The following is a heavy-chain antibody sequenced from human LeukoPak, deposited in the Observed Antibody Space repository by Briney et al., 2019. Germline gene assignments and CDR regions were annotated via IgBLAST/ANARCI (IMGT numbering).Heavy chain of an antibody. CDR3: AKEEKSRSWSDIDV. CDR2: IRWDGGGT. J-gene: IGHJ6*04. CDR1: GFSFDDYV. V-gene: IGHV3-43D*04. D-gene: IGHD1-26*01. Sequence: PGGSLRLSCAASGFSFDDYVMHWVRQAPGKGLEWVSLIRWDGGGTFYAESVKGRFTISRDNSKNSLYLQMNSLKIEDTALYYCAKEEKSRSWSDIDVSGKGTTVIVSS.